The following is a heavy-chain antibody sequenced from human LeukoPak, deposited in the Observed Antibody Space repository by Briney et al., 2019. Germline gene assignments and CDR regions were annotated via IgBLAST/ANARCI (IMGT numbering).Heavy chain of an antibody. J-gene: IGHJ4*02. CDR3: AREGGPYRPLDY. CDR1: GGSISSGGYY. CDR2: IYYSGST. Sequence: SQTLSLTCTVSGGSISSGGYYWSWIRQHPGKGLEWIGYIYYSGSTYYNPSLKSRVTISVDMSENHISLKLTSVTAADTAVYYCAREGGPYRPLDYSGQGTLVTVSS. V-gene: IGHV4-31*03.